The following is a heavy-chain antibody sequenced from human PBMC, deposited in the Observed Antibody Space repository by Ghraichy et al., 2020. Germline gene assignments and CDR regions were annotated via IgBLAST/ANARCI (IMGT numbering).Heavy chain of an antibody. CDR1: GYTFTGYY. CDR2: INPNSGGT. V-gene: IGHV1-2*06. Sequence: ASVKVSCNASGYTFTGYYMHWVRQAPGQGLEWMGRINPNSGGTNYAQKFQGRVTMTRDTSISTAYMELSRLRSDDTAVYYCARTLYDGAGNDYWGQGTLVTVSS. CDR3: ARTLYDGAGNDY. D-gene: IGHD2-8*01. J-gene: IGHJ4*02.